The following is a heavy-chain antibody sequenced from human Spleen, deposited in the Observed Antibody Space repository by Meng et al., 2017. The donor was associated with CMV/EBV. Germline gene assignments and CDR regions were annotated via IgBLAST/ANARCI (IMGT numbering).Heavy chain of an antibody. Sequence: GESLKISCQGSGYSFTNYWIAWVRQMPGKGLEWMGIIYPADSDTRYNPSFQGQVSFSADKSISTAYLQWSSLKASDTAMYYCARGPYSDGYSDYWGQGTLVTVSS. D-gene: IGHD5-18*01. V-gene: IGHV5-51*01. CDR2: IYPADSDT. CDR3: ARGPYSDGYSDY. CDR1: GYSFTNYW. J-gene: IGHJ4*02.